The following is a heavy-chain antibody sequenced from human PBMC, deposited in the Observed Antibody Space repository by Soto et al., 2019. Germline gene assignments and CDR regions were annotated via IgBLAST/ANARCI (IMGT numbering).Heavy chain of an antibody. Sequence: PSETLSLTGTVSGGSISTGGYYWSWIRQLPGKGLEWIGYIYHTGSAYHDPSLRGRVTLSIDTSKNHFSLKLSSLTAADTAVYYCAKGVGTTMAHYFDFWGQGAPVTV. D-gene: IGHD5-18*01. CDR1: GGSISTGGYY. V-gene: IGHV4-30-2*01. J-gene: IGHJ4*02. CDR3: AKGVGTTMAHYFDF. CDR2: IYHTGSA.